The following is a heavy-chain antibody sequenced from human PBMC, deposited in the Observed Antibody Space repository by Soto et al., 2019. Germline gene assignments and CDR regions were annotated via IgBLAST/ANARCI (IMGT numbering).Heavy chain of an antibody. D-gene: IGHD2-2*01. J-gene: IGHJ4*02. Sequence: GGSTRLSCAASGFTVCSYAIHWVRQAPGKGLEWVAVISYDGSNIYYADSVKGRFTISRDNSNNTLYLQMNSLRAEDTAVYYCAMSSFDFWGQGTLVTVSS. CDR2: ISYDGSNI. CDR1: GFTVCSYA. CDR3: AMSSFDF. V-gene: IGHV3-30-3*01.